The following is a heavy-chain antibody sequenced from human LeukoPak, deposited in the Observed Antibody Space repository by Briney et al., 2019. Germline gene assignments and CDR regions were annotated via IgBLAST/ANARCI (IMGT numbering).Heavy chain of an antibody. CDR3: AKGITIFGVVIRYYYYMDV. J-gene: IGHJ6*03. D-gene: IGHD3-3*01. CDR2: IRYDGSNK. CDR1: GFTFSSYG. V-gene: IGHV3-30*02. Sequence: PGGSLRLSCAASGFTFSSYGMHWVRRAPGKGLEWVAFIRYDGSNKYYADSVKGRFTISRDNSKNTLYLQMNSLRAEDTAVYYCAKGITIFGVVIRYYYYMDVWGKGTTVTVSS.